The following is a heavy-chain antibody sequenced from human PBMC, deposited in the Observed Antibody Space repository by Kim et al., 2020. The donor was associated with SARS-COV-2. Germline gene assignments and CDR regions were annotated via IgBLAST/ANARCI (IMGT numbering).Heavy chain of an antibody. Sequence: ASVKVSCKTSGYSFTTNGISWVRQAPGEGLEWVGWIIPFNGNTEFAQKFQDRVTLTTDTSTATAYMELRSLSSDDTAVYYCGRITVAWQGSGSPVGHRGQ. V-gene: IGHV1-18*04. CDR1: GYSFTTNG. CDR3: GRITVAWQGSGSPVGH. CDR2: IIPFNGNT. J-gene: IGHJ1*01. D-gene: IGHD1-26*01.